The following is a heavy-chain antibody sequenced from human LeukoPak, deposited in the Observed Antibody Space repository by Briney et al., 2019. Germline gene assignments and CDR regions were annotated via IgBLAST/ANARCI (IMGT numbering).Heavy chain of an antibody. D-gene: IGHD2-15*01. CDR3: ARDWCSGGSCKFDY. Sequence: GASVKVSCKASGYTFISYDINWVRQAPGQGLEWMGIINPSGGSTSYAQKFQGRVTMTRDTSTSTVYMELSSLRSEDTAVYYCARDWCSGGSCKFDYWGQGTLVTVSS. V-gene: IGHV1-46*01. J-gene: IGHJ4*02. CDR2: INPSGGST. CDR1: GYTFISYD.